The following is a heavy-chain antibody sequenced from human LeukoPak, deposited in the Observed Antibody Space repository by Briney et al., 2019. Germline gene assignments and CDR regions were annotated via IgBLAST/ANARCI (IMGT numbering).Heavy chain of an antibody. CDR2: IYYSGST. V-gene: IGHV4-61*01. CDR1: GGSVSSANYY. CDR3: VRHPRGGPYFDY. D-gene: IGHD3-16*01. J-gene: IGHJ4*02. Sequence: SETLSLTCSVSGGSVSSANYYWSWVRQPPGRGLEWIGYIYYSGSTTYNPSLKSRVTISVDTSKNQFSLKLTSVTAADTGVYYCVRHPRGGPYFDYWGQGTLVTVSS.